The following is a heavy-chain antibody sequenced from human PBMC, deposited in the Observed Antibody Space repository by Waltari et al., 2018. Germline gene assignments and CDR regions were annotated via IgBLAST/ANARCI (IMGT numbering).Heavy chain of an antibody. Sequence: EVHLVESGGGLVQPGGSLRLSCAASGFTFSSFWIVWVRQAPGKGLEWVANINQDGNKLYYVDSVEGRFTISRDNAKNSLYLQMNSLRAEDTAVYYCARDQMVTVTDDNWFDSWGQGNLVTVSS. CDR1: GFTFSSFW. CDR3: ARDQMVTVTDDNWFDS. D-gene: IGHD4-17*01. V-gene: IGHV3-7*01. J-gene: IGHJ5*01. CDR2: INQDGNKL.